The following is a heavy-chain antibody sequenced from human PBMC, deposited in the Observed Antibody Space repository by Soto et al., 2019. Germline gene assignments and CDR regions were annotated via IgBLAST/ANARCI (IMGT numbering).Heavy chain of an antibody. J-gene: IGHJ4*02. D-gene: IGHD7-27*01. Sequence: QVQLQQWGAGLLKPSETLSLTCAVYGGSFSGYYWSWIRQPPGKGLEWIGEINHSRSTNYHPSLKSRVTISVDTSKNQFSLKLSSVTAADTAVYYCARGWGRIFDYWGQGTLVTVSS. CDR1: GGSFSGYY. CDR2: INHSRST. V-gene: IGHV4-34*01. CDR3: ARGWGRIFDY.